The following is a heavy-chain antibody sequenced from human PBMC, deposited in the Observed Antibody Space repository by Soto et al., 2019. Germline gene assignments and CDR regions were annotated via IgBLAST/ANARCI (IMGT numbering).Heavy chain of an antibody. CDR2: VSGSNGKT. CDR3: ARDFYPLAYYFDP. Sequence: ASVKVSCKASGHTFINHGISWVRQAPGQGLEWMGWVSGSNGKTKYAQKFQGRVTMTRETSTSTAHMELRNLTSDDTAVYFCARDFYPLAYYFDPWGQGTLVTVSS. V-gene: IGHV1-18*04. J-gene: IGHJ4*02. CDR1: GHTFINHG.